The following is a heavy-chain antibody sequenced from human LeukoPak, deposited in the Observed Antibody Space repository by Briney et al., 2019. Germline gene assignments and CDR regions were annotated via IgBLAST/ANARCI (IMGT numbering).Heavy chain of an antibody. V-gene: IGHV4-39*07. J-gene: IGHJ5*02. CDR3: ASETFSSGYLP. CDR1: GGSISSSSYY. Sequence: SETLSLTCTVSGGSISSSSYYWGWIRQPPGKGLEWIGSIYYSGSTYYNPSLKSRVTISVDTSKNQFSLKLSSVTAADTAVYYCASETFSSGYLPWGQGTLVTVSS. CDR2: IYYSGST. D-gene: IGHD6-19*01.